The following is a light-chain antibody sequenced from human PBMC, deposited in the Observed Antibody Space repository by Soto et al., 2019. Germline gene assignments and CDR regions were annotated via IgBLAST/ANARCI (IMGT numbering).Light chain of an antibody. CDR3: QQYGTSPYT. CDR2: GAS. CDR1: QSVSSNY. Sequence: EIVLTQSPGTLSLSPGEGATLSCRASQSVSSNYLAWYLKKPGQAPRLLIYGASNRANGIPDRFSGSGSGTDFTLTISNVEPEDFAVYYCQQYGTSPYTFGQGTRLEI. V-gene: IGKV3-20*01. J-gene: IGKJ5*01.